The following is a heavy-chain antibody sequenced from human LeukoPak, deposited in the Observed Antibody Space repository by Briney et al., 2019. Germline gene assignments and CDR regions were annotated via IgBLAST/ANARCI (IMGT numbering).Heavy chain of an antibody. CDR2: ISSDGSNK. Sequence: PGGSLRLSCAASGFTFSTYAMHWVRQAPGKGLEWMALISSDGSNKYYADSVEGRFTISRDNSRNTLYLEVNNLRAEDTALYDCTKGGVGSGSYYRCDNWGQGTLVTVSS. V-gene: IGHV3-30*18. D-gene: IGHD3-10*01. J-gene: IGHJ4*02. CDR1: GFTFSTYA. CDR3: TKGGVGSGSYYRCDN.